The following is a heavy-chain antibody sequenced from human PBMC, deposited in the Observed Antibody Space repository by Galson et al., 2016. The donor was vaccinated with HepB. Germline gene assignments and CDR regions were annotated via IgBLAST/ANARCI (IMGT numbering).Heavy chain of an antibody. Sequence: SLRPSCAASGFTFNNYGMSWVRQAPGKGLAWVSSISGSGGRTHYGGSARGRFPIPRHKSKNTLFLQVRSLRAEETSVYFCATERPGGADCYPYFESWGRGTLLTVSS. CDR2: ISGSGGRT. J-gene: IGHJ4*02. CDR1: GFTFNNYG. CDR3: ATERPGGADCYPYFES. V-gene: IGHV3-23*01. D-gene: IGHD2-21*02.